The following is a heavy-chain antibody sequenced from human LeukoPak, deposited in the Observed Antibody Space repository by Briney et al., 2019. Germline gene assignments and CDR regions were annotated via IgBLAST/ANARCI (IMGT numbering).Heavy chain of an antibody. CDR2: IKSKTDGGTT. J-gene: IGHJ4*02. D-gene: IGHD1-26*01. Sequence: PGGSLRLSCAASGFSFSKAWMNWVRQAPGKGLEWVGLIKSKTDGGTTDYAAPVKGRFTISRDDSKNTLYLQMNSLKTEDTAVYYCSTDPFSLWWEVRRLDYWGQGSLVTVSS. V-gene: IGHV3-15*01. CDR1: GFSFSKAW. CDR3: STDPFSLWWEVRRLDY.